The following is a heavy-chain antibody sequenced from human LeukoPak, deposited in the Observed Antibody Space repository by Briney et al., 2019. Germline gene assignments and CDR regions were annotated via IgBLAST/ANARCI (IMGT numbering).Heavy chain of an antibody. CDR2: IYPGDSDT. CDR1: GYSFTSYW. CDR3: ARGPHYDFLTGYYSSHFDY. V-gene: IGHV5-51*01. Sequence: GESLQISCKGSGYSFTSYWIGWGRQMPGKGLEWMGVIYPGDSDTRYSPSFQGQVTISVDKSTSTAYLQWISLRASDTAMYYCARGPHYDFLTGYYSSHFDYWGQGTLVSVSS. D-gene: IGHD3-9*01. J-gene: IGHJ4*02.